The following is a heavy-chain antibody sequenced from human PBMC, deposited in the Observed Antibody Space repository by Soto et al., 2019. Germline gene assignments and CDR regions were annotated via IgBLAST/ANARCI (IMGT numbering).Heavy chain of an antibody. Sequence: SETLSLTCAVYGGSFSGYYWSWIRQPPGKGLEWIGEINHSGSTNYNPSLKSRVTISVDTSKNQFSLKLSSVTAADTAVYYCARGARYYYGSGSYPSPIHYYYYMHVWGKGTTVT. J-gene: IGHJ6*03. CDR3: ARGARYYYGSGSYPSPIHYYYYMHV. V-gene: IGHV4-34*01. CDR1: GGSFSGYY. CDR2: INHSGST. D-gene: IGHD3-10*01.